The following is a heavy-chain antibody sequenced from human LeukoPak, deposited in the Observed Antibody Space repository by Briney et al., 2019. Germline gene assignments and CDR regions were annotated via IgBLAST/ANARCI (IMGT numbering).Heavy chain of an antibody. Sequence: GGSLRLSCAASGFTFSTYWMHWVRQAPGKGLVWVSRISSDGSITGYADSVKGRFTISRDNAKNTLYLQMNSLRAEDTAVYYCARHLDYYLDYWGQGTLVTVSS. D-gene: IGHD3-16*01. CDR3: ARHLDYYLDY. V-gene: IGHV3-74*01. J-gene: IGHJ4*02. CDR2: ISSDGSIT. CDR1: GFTFSTYW.